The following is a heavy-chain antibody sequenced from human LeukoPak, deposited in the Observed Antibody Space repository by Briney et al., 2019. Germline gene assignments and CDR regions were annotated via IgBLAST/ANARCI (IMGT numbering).Heavy chain of an antibody. CDR1: GYTFTSYD. D-gene: IGHD3-10*01. Sequence: ASVKVSCKASGYTFTSYDINWVRQATGQGIEWMGWMNPNSGNTGYAQKFQGRVTMTRNTSISTAYMELSSVRSEDTAVYYCARGATMVRGAVRGYGMDVWGQGTTVTVSS. CDR2: MNPNSGNT. CDR3: ARGATMVRGAVRGYGMDV. V-gene: IGHV1-8*01. J-gene: IGHJ6*02.